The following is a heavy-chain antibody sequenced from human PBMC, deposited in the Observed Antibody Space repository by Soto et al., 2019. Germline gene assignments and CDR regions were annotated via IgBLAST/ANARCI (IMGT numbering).Heavy chain of an antibody. D-gene: IGHD5-12*01. V-gene: IGHV3-23*01. Sequence: PGGSLRLSCTASRFMFSRYAMSWVRQAPGKGLEWVSGISGSGGGTWYAESVKGRFTISRDNSKNSLYLEMNSLRVEDTAKYYCVKEWTPRRAFDSWGQGTLVTVSS. J-gene: IGHJ4*02. CDR3: VKEWTPRRAFDS. CDR1: RFMFSRYA. CDR2: ISGSGGGT.